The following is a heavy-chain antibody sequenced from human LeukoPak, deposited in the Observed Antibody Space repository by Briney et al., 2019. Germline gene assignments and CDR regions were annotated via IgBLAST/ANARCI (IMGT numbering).Heavy chain of an antibody. Sequence: GGSLRLSCAASGVTLSSYAMSWVRQAPGKGLEWVSAISGSGGSTYYADSVKGRFTISRDNSKNTLYLQMNSLRAEDTAVYYCARGDVVGSLDYWGQGTLVTVSS. D-gene: IGHD1-26*01. CDR2: ISGSGGST. J-gene: IGHJ4*02. CDR1: GVTLSSYA. CDR3: ARGDVVGSLDY. V-gene: IGHV3-23*01.